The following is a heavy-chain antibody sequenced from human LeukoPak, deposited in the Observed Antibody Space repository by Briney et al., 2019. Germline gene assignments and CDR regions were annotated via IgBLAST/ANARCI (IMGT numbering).Heavy chain of an antibody. V-gene: IGHV3-74*01. CDR1: GFTFGSYW. D-gene: IGHD6-19*01. J-gene: IGHJ4*02. CDR3: ARRGYSSGWYVIDY. Sequence: GGSLRLSCAASGFTFGSYWMHWVRQAPGKGLVWVSRINSDGSSTTYADSVKGRFTISRDNAKNTLYLQMNSLRAEDTAVYYCARRGYSSGWYVIDYWGQGTLVTVSS. CDR2: INSDGSST.